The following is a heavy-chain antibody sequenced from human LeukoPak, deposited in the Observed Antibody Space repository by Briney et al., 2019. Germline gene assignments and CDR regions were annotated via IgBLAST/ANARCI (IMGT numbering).Heavy chain of an antibody. CDR1: GGSFSGYY. CDR2: INHSGST. D-gene: IGHD6-19*01. CDR3: ARGPSSGWPFYYYYGMDV. Sequence: SETLSLTCAVYGGSFSGYYWSWIRQPPGKGLEWIGEINHSGSTNYNPSLKSRVTISVDTSKNQFSLKLSSVTAADTAVYYCARGPSSGWPFYYYYGMDVWGQGTTVTVSS. J-gene: IGHJ6*02. V-gene: IGHV4-34*01.